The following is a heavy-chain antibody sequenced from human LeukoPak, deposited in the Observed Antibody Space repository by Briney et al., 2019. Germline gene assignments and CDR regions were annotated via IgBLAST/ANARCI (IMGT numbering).Heavy chain of an antibody. CDR2: FSDCGGTT. CDR3: AKSYGDYLGYFDS. J-gene: IGHJ4*02. D-gene: IGHD4-17*01. V-gene: IGHV3-23*01. CDR1: GFTLRSCA. Sequence: AGGSLRLSCAASGFTLRSCAVSWVRQAPGKGLEWVSGFSDCGGTTDYADAVKGRFTISRDKSKNTLFLQMNSLRAEDTAVYYCAKSYGDYLGYFDSWGQGTLVTVSS.